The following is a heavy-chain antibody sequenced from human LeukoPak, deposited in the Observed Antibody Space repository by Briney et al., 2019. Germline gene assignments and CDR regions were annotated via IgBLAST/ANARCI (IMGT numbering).Heavy chain of an antibody. D-gene: IGHD5-24*01. CDR1: GFTFSSCS. J-gene: IGHJ4*02. V-gene: IGHV3-21*01. CDR2: ISSSSSYI. CDR3: ARNLGGYNINDY. Sequence: GGSLRLSCAASGFTFSSCSMNWVRQAPGKGLVWVSSISSSSSYIYYADSVKGRFTISRDNAKNSLYLQMNSLRGEDTAVYYCARNLGGYNINDYWGQGTLVTVSS.